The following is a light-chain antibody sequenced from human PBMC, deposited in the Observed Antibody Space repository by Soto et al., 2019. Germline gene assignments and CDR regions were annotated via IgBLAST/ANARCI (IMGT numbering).Light chain of an antibody. V-gene: IGKV3-11*01. J-gene: IGKJ5*01. CDR1: QSVSSC. CDR3: QQYGSSST. Sequence: ILLTQSPAHLLLCPGERDPHSFRAIQSVSSCRAWYQQKPGQTPRLLIYDASNRATGIPARFSGSGSGTDFSLTFSSLVPEDFAVYYCQQYGSSSTFGHGTRLEIK. CDR2: DAS.